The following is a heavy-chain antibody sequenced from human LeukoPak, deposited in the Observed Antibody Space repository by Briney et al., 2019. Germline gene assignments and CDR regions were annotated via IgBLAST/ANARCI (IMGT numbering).Heavy chain of an antibody. Sequence: GGSLRLSCAASGFTFSSYSMTWVRQAPVKGLEWVSSISSSSSYIYYADSVKGRFTISRDNAKNSLYLQMNSLRAEDTAVYYCARGPHSSGWYARDAFDIWGQGTMVTVSS. J-gene: IGHJ3*02. V-gene: IGHV3-21*01. CDR2: ISSSSSYI. CDR3: ARGPHSSGWYARDAFDI. D-gene: IGHD6-19*01. CDR1: GFTFSSYS.